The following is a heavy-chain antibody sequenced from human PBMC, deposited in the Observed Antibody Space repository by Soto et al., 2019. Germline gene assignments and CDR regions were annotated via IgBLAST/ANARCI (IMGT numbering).Heavy chain of an antibody. V-gene: IGHV3-30-3*01. D-gene: IGHD1-1*01. CDR3: ARVTPRNNLYYFSGLDF. CDR1: GFTFDTYG. CDR2: ISYEGSNT. Sequence: QVHLVESGGGVVQPGKSLRLSCVASGFTFDTYGIHWVRQAPGKGLQWVALISYEGSNTYYADSVRGRFTISRDNSKNALYLQMNTLRPEDTGVYYFARVTPRNNLYYFSGLDFWGQGTSVTVSS. J-gene: IGHJ6*02.